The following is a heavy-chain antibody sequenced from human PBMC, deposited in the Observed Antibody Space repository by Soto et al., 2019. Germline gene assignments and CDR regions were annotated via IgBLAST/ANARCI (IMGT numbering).Heavy chain of an antibody. CDR3: AKASGRSWYNWFDP. CDR2: IVPLFGTT. D-gene: IGHD6-13*01. J-gene: IGHJ5*02. V-gene: IGHV1-69*01. CDR1: GGNFTSYA. Sequence: QVQLVQSGAEVKKPGSSVKVSCKASGGNFTSYAISWVRQAPGQGLEFMGGIVPLFGTTNYAHKFRGRVTVTADESTSTVYMEMSSLRSEDTAVYYYAKASGRSWYNWFDPWGQGTLVTVST.